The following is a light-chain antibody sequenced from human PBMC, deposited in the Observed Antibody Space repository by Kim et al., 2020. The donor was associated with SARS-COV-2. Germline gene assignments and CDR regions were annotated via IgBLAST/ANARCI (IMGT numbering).Light chain of an antibody. CDR1: QSIDTY. J-gene: IGKJ2*01. V-gene: IGKV1-39*01. Sequence: GDGVTITCRASQSIDTYLNWYHQKAGKAPKFLIYAASSLQSGVPSRFSGSGSGTDFTLTITNLQPEDFATYYCQQNYNTPYTFGQGTKVEIK. CDR3: QQNYNTPYT. CDR2: AAS.